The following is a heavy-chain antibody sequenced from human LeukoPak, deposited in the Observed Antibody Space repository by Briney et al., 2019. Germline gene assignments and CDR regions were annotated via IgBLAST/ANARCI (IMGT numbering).Heavy chain of an antibody. CDR3: ARLAVDDDFDY. D-gene: IGHD4-23*01. Sequence: PSETLSLTCAVYGGSFSDYYWSWIRQPPGKGLEWIGEINHSGGTNYNPSLKSRVTISVDTSKNQFSLKLSSVTAADTAVYYCARLAVDDDFDYWAREPWSLYPQ. V-gene: IGHV4-34*01. CDR2: INHSGGT. CDR1: GGSFSDYY. J-gene: IGHJ4*02.